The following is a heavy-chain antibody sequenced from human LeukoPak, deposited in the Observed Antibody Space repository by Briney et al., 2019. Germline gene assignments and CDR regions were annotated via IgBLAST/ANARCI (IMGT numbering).Heavy chain of an antibody. D-gene: IGHD2-21*01. CDR1: GGSISSGDYY. V-gene: IGHV4-30-4*08. CDR2: IYYSGST. CDR3: ASYCGGDCYVDY. Sequence: SQTLSLTCIVSGGSISSGDYYWSWIRQPPGKGLEWIGYIYYSGSTYYNPSLKSRVTISVDTSKNQFSLKLSSVTAADTAVYYCASYCGGDCYVDYWGQGTLVTVSS. J-gene: IGHJ4*02.